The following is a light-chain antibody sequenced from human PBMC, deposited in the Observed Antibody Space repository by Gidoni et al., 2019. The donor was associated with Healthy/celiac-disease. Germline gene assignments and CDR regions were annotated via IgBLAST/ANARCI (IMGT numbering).Light chain of an antibody. CDR2: DAS. CDR1: PSVSSD. CDR3: QQRSNWPYT. J-gene: IGKJ2*01. Sequence: EIVLTQSPATLYLSPGESATLSGRASPSVSSDLAGYQQKPGQAPRLLIYDASNTATGIPARCSGSGSGTDFTLTISSLEPEDFAVYYCQQRSNWPYTFGQGTKLEIK. V-gene: IGKV3-11*01.